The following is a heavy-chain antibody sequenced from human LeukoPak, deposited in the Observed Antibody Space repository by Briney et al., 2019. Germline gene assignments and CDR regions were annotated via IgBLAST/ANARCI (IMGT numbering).Heavy chain of an antibody. CDR3: AKDRTYGSNGQSDY. J-gene: IGHJ4*02. CDR2: IGPVGDSP. V-gene: IGHV3-23*01. CDR1: GFNFRDAA. Sequence: PGGSLRLSCAASGFNFRDAAMTWVRQAPGKGLEWVSLIGPVGDSPFYADSVKGRFTISRDNSKNTLYLQMNSLRVEDTAVYYCAKDRTYGSNGQSDYWGQGTLVTVSS. D-gene: IGHD1-26*01.